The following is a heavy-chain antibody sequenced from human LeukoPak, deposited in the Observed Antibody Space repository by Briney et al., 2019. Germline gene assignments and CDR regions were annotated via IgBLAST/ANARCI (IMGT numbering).Heavy chain of an antibody. V-gene: IGHV3-30*18. CDR1: GFTFSSYG. CDR3: AKDSYYYDSSGPPDV. J-gene: IGHJ6*02. D-gene: IGHD3-22*01. Sequence: GGSLRLSCAASGFTFSSYGMHWVRQAPGKGLEWVAVISYDGSNKYYADSVKGRFTISRDNSKNTLYLQMNSLRAEDTAVYYCAKDSYYYDSSGPPDVWGQGTTVTVPS. CDR2: ISYDGSNK.